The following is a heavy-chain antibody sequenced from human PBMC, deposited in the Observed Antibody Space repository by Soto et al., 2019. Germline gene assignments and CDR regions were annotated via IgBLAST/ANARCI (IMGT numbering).Heavy chain of an antibody. Sequence: QVQLVESGGGVVQPGRSLRLSCAASGFTFSSYGMHWVRQAPGKGLEWVAVISYDGSNKYYADSVKGRFTISRDNSKNTLYLQMNSLRAKDTAVYYCAKDPRSGYSSSWYSLYYYGMDVWGQGTTVTVSS. D-gene: IGHD6-13*01. V-gene: IGHV3-30*18. CDR3: AKDPRSGYSSSWYSLYYYGMDV. CDR1: GFTFSSYG. J-gene: IGHJ6*02. CDR2: ISYDGSNK.